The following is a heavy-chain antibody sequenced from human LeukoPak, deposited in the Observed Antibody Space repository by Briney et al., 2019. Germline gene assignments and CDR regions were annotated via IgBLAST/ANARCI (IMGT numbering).Heavy chain of an antibody. J-gene: IGHJ4*02. D-gene: IGHD5-18*01. CDR1: GDSISYYY. V-gene: IGHV4-59*01. Sequence: SETLSLTCTVSGDSISYYYWSWIRQPPGKGLEWIGKIYNSGNTKYNPCLKSRVTISVDTSKNQYSLKLSTVTAADTAVYYCARVRGYSYDSSDFDYWGQGTLVTVPS. CDR3: ARVRGYSYDSSDFDY. CDR2: IYNSGNT.